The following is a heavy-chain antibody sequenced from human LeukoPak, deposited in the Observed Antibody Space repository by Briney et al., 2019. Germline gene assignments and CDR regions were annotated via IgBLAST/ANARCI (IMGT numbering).Heavy chain of an antibody. Sequence: TGGSLRLSCAASGFTFSSYSMNWVRQAPGKGLEWVSSISSSSSYIYYADSVKGRFTISRDNAKNSLYLQMNSLRAEDTAVYYCAREHPHYYDSSGYYYWGVSRGPHDAFDIWGQGTMVTVSS. D-gene: IGHD3-22*01. CDR1: GFTFSSYS. CDR2: ISSSSSYI. CDR3: AREHPHYYDSSGYYYWGVSRGPHDAFDI. J-gene: IGHJ3*02. V-gene: IGHV3-21*01.